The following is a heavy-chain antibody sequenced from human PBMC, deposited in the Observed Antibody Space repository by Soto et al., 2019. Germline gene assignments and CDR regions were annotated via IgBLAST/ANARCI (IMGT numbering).Heavy chain of an antibody. CDR1: GYTFTSYG. V-gene: IGHV1-18*01. J-gene: IGHJ4*02. D-gene: IGHD1-26*01. Sequence: ASVKVSCKASGYTFTSYGISWVRQAPGQGLEWMGWISAYNGNTNYAQKLQGRVTMTTDTSTSTAYMELRSLRSDDTAVYYCARDMRKVGATTGFYYWGQGTLVTVSS. CDR3: ARDMRKVGATTGFYY. CDR2: ISAYNGNT.